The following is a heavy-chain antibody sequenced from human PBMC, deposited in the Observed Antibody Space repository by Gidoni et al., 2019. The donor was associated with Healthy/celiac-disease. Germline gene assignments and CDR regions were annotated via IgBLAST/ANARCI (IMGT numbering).Heavy chain of an antibody. CDR3: ARAPAGDSNYWYYGMDV. CDR1: GYSFTSYW. Sequence: EVQLVQSGAEVTKPGESLKISCKGSGYSFTSYWIGWVRQMPGKGLEWMGIIYPGDSDTRYSPSFQGQVTISADKSISTAYLQWSSLKASDTAMYYCARAPAGDSNYWYYGMDVWGQGTTVTVSS. CDR2: IYPGDSDT. V-gene: IGHV5-51*03. J-gene: IGHJ6*02. D-gene: IGHD2-21*02.